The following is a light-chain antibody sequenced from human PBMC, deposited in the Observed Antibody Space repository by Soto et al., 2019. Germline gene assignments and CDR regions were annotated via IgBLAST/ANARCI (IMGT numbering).Light chain of an antibody. J-gene: IGKJ1*01. CDR1: QGISKW. CDR3: QQYQSYSPLT. CDR2: DAS. V-gene: IGKV1-5*01. Sequence: DIQMTQSPFTLSASIGDTVTITCRASQGISKWLAWHQQKPGRAPKLLIYDASNLEGGVPSRFRGSGSGTEFTLTISGLQADDFATYYCQQYQSYSPLTFGQGTKVDI.